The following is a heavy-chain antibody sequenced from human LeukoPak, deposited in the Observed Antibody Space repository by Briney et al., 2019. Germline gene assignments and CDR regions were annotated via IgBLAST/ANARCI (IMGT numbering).Heavy chain of an antibody. D-gene: IGHD3-10*01. J-gene: IGHJ5*02. Sequence: SVKVSFKASGGTFSSYAISWVRQAPGQGLEWMGRIIPILGIANYAQKFQGRVTITADKSTSTAYMELSSLRSEDTAVYYCARASYYYGSGSYYNWFDPWGQGTLVTVSS. V-gene: IGHV1-69*04. CDR2: IIPILGIA. CDR3: ARASYYYGSGSYYNWFDP. CDR1: GGTFSSYA.